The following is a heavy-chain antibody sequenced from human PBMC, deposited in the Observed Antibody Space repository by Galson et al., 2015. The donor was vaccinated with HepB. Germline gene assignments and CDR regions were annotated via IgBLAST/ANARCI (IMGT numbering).Heavy chain of an antibody. CDR3: ARDQELTDAFDI. D-gene: IGHD3-10*01. Sequence: SLRLSCAASGFTFASYDMHWVRQAPGKGLEWVAVLWYDGTNENYADSVKGRFTISRDNSKNTLYLQMNSLRAEDTAVYYCARDQELTDAFDIWGQGTMVTVSS. CDR2: LWYDGTNE. V-gene: IGHV3-33*01. J-gene: IGHJ3*02. CDR1: GFTFASYD.